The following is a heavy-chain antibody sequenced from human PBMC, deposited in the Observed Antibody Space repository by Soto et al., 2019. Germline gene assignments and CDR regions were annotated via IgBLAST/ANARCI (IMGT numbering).Heavy chain of an antibody. V-gene: IGHV4-39*01. CDR3: ARNFLVVPAAMHGGGNCFDP. D-gene: IGHD2-2*01. J-gene: IGHJ5*02. CDR1: GGSISSSSYY. Sequence: PSETLSLTCTVSGGSISSSSYYWGWIRQPPGKGLEWIGSIYYSGSTYYNPSLKSRVTISVDTSKNQFSLKLSSVTAADTAVYYCARNFLVVPAAMHGGGNCFDPWGQGTLVTVSS. CDR2: IYYSGST.